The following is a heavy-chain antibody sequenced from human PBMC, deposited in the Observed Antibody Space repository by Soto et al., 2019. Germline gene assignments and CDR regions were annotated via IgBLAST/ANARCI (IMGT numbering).Heavy chain of an antibody. CDR1: GFTFRSYG. CDR2: MSFDGSNK. D-gene: IGHD1-1*01. CDR3: AKEFGWELQLSHPYYNSGMDV. J-gene: IGHJ6*02. Sequence: QVQLVESGGGVVQPGRSLRLSCAASGFTFRSYGMHWVRQAPGKGLEWVALMSFDGSNKYYADSVRGRFTISIDNSKSTLYLQMDILRPEDTAVYYCAKEFGWELQLSHPYYNSGMDVWGQGTTVTVSS. V-gene: IGHV3-30*18.